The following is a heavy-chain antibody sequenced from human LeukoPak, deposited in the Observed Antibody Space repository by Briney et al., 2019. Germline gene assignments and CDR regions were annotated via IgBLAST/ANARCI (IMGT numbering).Heavy chain of an antibody. D-gene: IGHD1-26*01. V-gene: IGHV3-48*04. CDR2: ISSTASTI. Sequence: GGSLRLSCAASGFTFTSYGMNWIRQPPGKGLEWVSYISSTASTIYYADSVKGRFTISRDNAKNSLFLQMNSLRAEDTAVHYCARDVTYYGADWFDPWGQGTLVTVSS. CDR1: GFTFTSYG. J-gene: IGHJ5*02. CDR3: ARDVTYYGADWFDP.